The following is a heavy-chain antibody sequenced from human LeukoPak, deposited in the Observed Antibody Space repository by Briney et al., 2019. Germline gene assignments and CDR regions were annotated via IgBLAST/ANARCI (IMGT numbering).Heavy chain of an antibody. CDR2: ISGSGGST. V-gene: IGHV3-23*01. J-gene: IGHJ5*02. D-gene: IGHD5-18*01. CDR1: GFTFSSYG. CDR3: ARGGGRYSYSNWFDP. Sequence: AGGSLRLSCAASGFTFSSYGMSWVRQAPGKGLEWVSAISGSGGSTYYADSVKGRFTISRDNSKNTLYLQMNSLRAEDTAVYYCARGGGRYSYSNWFDPWGQGTLVTVSS.